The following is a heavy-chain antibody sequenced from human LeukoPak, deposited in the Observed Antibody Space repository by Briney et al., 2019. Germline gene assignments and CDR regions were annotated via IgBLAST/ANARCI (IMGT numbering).Heavy chain of an antibody. CDR3: ARKHGSSWFSLFDY. D-gene: IGHD6-13*01. CDR2: ISSSSSYI. J-gene: IGHJ4*02. V-gene: IGHV3-21*01. Sequence: GGSLRLSCAASGFTFNRYSMNWVRQAPGKGLEWVSSISSSSSYIYYADSVKGRFTISRDNAKKSMYLEMNSLRAEDRAVYYCARKHGSSWFSLFDYWGQGTLVTVSS. CDR1: GFTFNRYS.